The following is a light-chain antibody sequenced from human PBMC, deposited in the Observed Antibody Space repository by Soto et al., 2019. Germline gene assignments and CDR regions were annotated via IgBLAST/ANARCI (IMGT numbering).Light chain of an antibody. J-gene: IGKJ4*01. CDR3: QKYRDSPLS. CDR1: QTVSTNY. V-gene: IGKV3-20*01. CDR2: GAS. Sequence: EIVGTQAPGAPSLSPGERATLACRASQTVSTNYLAWFQHKPGQDPRLLIYGASSRATGIPARFSGSGSGTDFPLTINRLEPEDFAVYFCQKYRDSPLSFGGATPVPIK.